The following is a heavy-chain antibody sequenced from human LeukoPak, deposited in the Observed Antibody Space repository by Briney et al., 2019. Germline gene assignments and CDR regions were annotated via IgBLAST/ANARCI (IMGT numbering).Heavy chain of an antibody. CDR1: GYTFTGYY. CDR3: ARDDYDILTGYYKGLDY. Sequence: AAVNVSFKASGYTFTGYYMHWVRQAPGQGLEWMGWINPNSGGTNYAQKFQGRVTMTRDTSISTAYMELSRPRSDDTAVYYCARDDYDILTGYYKGLDYWGQGTLVTVSS. J-gene: IGHJ4*02. V-gene: IGHV1-2*02. CDR2: INPNSGGT. D-gene: IGHD3-9*01.